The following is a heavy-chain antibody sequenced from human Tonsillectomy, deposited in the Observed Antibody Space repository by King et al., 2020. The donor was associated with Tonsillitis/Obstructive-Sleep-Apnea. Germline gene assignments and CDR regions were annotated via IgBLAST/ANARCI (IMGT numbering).Heavy chain of an antibody. CDR3: ARSGLPGYCSSTSCYFI. CDR2: TNPSDSYT. J-gene: IGHJ4*02. V-gene: IGHV5-10-1*01. D-gene: IGHD2-2*01. CDR1: GYTFTSYW. Sequence: QLVQSGAEVKKPGESLRISGKGSGYTFTSYWISWVRQMPGKGLEWMGRTNPSDSYTNYSPSFQGHVTISADKSISTAYLQWSSLKASDTAMYYCARSGLPGYCSSTSCYFIWGQGTLVTVSS.